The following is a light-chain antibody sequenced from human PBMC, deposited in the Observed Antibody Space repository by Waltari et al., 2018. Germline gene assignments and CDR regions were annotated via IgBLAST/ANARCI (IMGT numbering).Light chain of an antibody. J-gene: IGLJ2*01. Sequence: QSALTQPASVSGSPGQSITISCTGTSSDIGGYNYVSWYQQHPGKAPKLMIYDVTKRPSVVSDRISGSKSGNTAALTISGLQAEDEADYYCSSYTSTSTLGIFGGGTKLTVL. CDR2: DVT. V-gene: IGLV2-14*03. CDR3: SSYTSTSTLGI. CDR1: SSDIGGYNY.